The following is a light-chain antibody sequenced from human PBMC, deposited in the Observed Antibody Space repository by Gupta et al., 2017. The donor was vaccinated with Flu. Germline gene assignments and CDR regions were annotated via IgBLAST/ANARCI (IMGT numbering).Light chain of an antibody. CDR3: QQHHDLPTT. CDR2: YAS. V-gene: IGKV3-15*01. Sequence: PATLSVSPGERVTLSCRASQNIRTDLVWYQQKPGQSPRLLINYASNRATAIPARFSGVGSGTEFILTISSLQPDDSAFYFCQQHHDLPTTFGPGSKVEVK. J-gene: IGKJ1*01. CDR1: QNIRTD.